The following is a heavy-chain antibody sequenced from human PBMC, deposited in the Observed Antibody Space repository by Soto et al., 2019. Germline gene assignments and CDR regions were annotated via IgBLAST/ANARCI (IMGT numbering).Heavy chain of an antibody. D-gene: IGHD5-18*01. CDR1: GFTFSSYS. CDR3: ARDPRQLWTQDFDY. CDR2: ISSSSSYI. J-gene: IGHJ4*02. V-gene: IGHV3-21*01. Sequence: GGSLRLSCAASGFTFSSYSMNWVRQAPGKGLEWVSSISSSSSYIYYADSVKGRFTISRVNAKNSLYLQMNSLRAEDTAVYYCARDPRQLWTQDFDYWGQGTLVTVSS.